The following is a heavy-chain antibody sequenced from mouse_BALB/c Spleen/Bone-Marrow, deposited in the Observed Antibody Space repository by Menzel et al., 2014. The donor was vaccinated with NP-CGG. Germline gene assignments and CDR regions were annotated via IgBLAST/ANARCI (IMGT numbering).Heavy chain of an antibody. CDR1: GYMFTSFW. CDR2: ISPSDGYT. D-gene: IGHD2-4*01. CDR3: IRAGTMITACVDY. J-gene: IGHJ2*01. V-gene: IGHV1-69*02. Sequence: QVQLQQSGAELVRPGASVKLSCKASGYMFTSFWMNWVKQRPGQGLEWIGNISPSDGYTNYNQKFKDKATLTVVKSSSTAYMQLSSPTSEDSAVYYCIRAGTMITACVDYWGQGTTLTVSS.